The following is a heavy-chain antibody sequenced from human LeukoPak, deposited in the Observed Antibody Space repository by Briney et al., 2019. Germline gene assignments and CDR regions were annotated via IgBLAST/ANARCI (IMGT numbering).Heavy chain of an antibody. J-gene: IGHJ4*02. Sequence: ASVKVSCKASGYTFTGYYMHWVRQAPGQGLQYMGWINPNSGVPNYAQKFQGRVTMTRDTSISTAYMELSRLRSDDTAVYYCARDLGYSGYEDWGQGTLVTVSS. CDR1: GYTFTGYY. CDR2: INPNSGVP. CDR3: ARDLGYSGYED. V-gene: IGHV1-2*02. D-gene: IGHD5-12*01.